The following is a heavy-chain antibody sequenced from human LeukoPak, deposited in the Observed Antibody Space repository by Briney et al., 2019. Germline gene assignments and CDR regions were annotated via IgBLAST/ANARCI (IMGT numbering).Heavy chain of an antibody. V-gene: IGHV1-8*01. CDR2: MNPDSGDT. J-gene: IGHJ6*02. CDR3: ARWVVVDYYYYGMDV. D-gene: IGHD2-2*01. CDR1: GYTFTSYE. Sequence: GASVKVSCKASGYTFTSYEINWVRQATGHGLEWMGWMNPDSGDTAYAQKFQGRITMTRSTSITTAYMELSSLTSEDTAVYYCARWVVVDYYYYGMDVWGQGTTVTVSS.